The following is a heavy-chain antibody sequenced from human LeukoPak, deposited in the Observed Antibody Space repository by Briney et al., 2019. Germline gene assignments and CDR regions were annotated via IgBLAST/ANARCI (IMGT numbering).Heavy chain of an antibody. D-gene: IGHD6-13*01. CDR1: AYSFTTYW. J-gene: IGHJ3*02. CDR3: ARVYSNAFDI. Sequence: GDSLKISWKGSAYSFTTYWIAWVRQIPGKGLEWMGIIYLGDSDSRYSPSSHGQVTISADKSITTAYLQWSSLKASDTAMYYCARVYSNAFDIWGQGTMVTVSS. CDR2: IYLGDSDS. V-gene: IGHV5-51*01.